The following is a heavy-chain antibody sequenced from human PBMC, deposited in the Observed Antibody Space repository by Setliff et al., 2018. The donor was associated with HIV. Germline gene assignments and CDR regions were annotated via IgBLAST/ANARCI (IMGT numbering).Heavy chain of an antibody. V-gene: IGHV4-4*09. Sequence: PSETLSLTCTVSGGSISTYYWTWIRQPPGKGLEWIGYIYTSGSTYYNPSLKSRVTISVDTSKNQFSLRLTSVTAADTAVYYCATLDPSGGNFLAYWGQGTLVTVSS. CDR2: IYTSGST. D-gene: IGHD2-21*02. CDR1: GGSISTYY. CDR3: ATLDPSGGNFLAY. J-gene: IGHJ4*02.